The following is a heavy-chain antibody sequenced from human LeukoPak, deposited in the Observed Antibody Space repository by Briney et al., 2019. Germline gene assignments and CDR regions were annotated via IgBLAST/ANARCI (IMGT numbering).Heavy chain of an antibody. CDR2: IYSSGNT. J-gene: IGHJ4*02. Sequence: SETLSFTCTVSGGSISSYFWSWIRQPPGKGLEWIGYIYSSGNTNYNPSLKSRVTISVDRSKNQFSLKLSSVTTADTAVYYCARVALLQWLALDFDYWGQGTLVTVSS. V-gene: IGHV4-59*01. CDR3: ARVALLQWLALDFDY. CDR1: GGSISSYF. D-gene: IGHD6-19*01.